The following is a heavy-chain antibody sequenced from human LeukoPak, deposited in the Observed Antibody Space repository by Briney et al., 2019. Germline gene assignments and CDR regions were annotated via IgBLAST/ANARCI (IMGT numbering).Heavy chain of an antibody. CDR3: ARDPSYYGSGSYYD. V-gene: IGHV4-34*11. Sequence: SETLSLTCAVYGGSFSGYYWSWIRQPPGKGLEWIGYIYYSGSTNYNPSLKGRVTISVDTSKNQFSLKLSSVTAADTAVYYCARDPSYYGSGSYYDWGQGTLVTVSS. CDR1: GGSFSGYY. D-gene: IGHD3-10*01. CDR2: IYYSGST. J-gene: IGHJ4*02.